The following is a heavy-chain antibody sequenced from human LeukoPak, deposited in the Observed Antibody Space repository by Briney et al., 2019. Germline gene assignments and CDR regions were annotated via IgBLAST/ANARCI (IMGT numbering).Heavy chain of an antibody. CDR1: GGTFSSYA. J-gene: IGHJ3*02. CDR3: ARVDTAMVTSDDAFDI. V-gene: IGHV1-69*05. Sequence: SVKVSCKASGGTFSSYAISWVRQAPGQGLEWVGGIIPIFGTANYAQKFQGRVTITTDESTSTAYMELSSLRSEDTAVYYCARVDTAMVTSDDAFDIWGQGTMVTVSS. D-gene: IGHD5-18*01. CDR2: IIPIFGTA.